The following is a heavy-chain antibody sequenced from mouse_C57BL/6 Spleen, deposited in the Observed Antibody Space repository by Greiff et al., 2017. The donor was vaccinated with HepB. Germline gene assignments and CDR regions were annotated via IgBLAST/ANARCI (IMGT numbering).Heavy chain of an antibody. CDR2: INPNNGGT. D-gene: IGHD2-1*01. CDR3: ARSPLYYGNYVYAMDY. J-gene: IGHJ4*01. CDR1: GYTFTDYN. Sequence: EVQLQQSGPELVKPGASVKMSCKASGYTFTDYNMHWVKQSHGKSLEWIGYINPNNGGTSYNQKFKGKATLTVNKSSSTAYMELRSLTSEDSAVYYCARSPLYYGNYVYAMDYWGQGTSVTVSS. V-gene: IGHV1-22*01.